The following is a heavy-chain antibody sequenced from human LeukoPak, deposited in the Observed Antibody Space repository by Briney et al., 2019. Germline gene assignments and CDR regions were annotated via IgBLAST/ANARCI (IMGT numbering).Heavy chain of an antibody. D-gene: IGHD4-17*01. J-gene: IGHJ4*02. V-gene: IGHV3-11*01. Sequence: PGRSLRLSCAASGFTFSDYYMSWIRQAPGKGLEWVSYISSSGSTIYYADSVKGRFTISRDNAKNSLYLQMNSLRAEDTAVYYCARDRDYGDSPHFDYWGQGTLVTVSS. CDR3: ARDRDYGDSPHFDY. CDR1: GFTFSDYY. CDR2: ISSSGSTI.